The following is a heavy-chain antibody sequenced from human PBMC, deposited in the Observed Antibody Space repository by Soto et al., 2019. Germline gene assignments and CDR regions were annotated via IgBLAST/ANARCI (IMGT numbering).Heavy chain of an antibody. D-gene: IGHD2-15*01. CDR1: VGSFRGYY. CDR2: INHSGST. Sequence: QVQLQQWGAGLLKPSETLSLTCAVYVGSFRGYYWSWIRQPPGKGLEWIGEINHSGSTNCNPSLKSRVTISVDTSKNQFSMKLSSVTAADTAVYYCARGDPAVGLLLWGQGTLVTVSS. J-gene: IGHJ4*02. CDR3: ARGDPAVGLLL. V-gene: IGHV4-34*01.